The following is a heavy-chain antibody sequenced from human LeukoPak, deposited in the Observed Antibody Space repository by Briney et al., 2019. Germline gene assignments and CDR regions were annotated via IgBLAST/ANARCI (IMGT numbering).Heavy chain of an antibody. CDR1: GGTFSSYA. V-gene: IGHV1-69*05. CDR2: IIPIFGTA. Sequence: ASVKVSCKASGGTFSSYAISWVRQAPGQGLEWMGGIIPIFGTANYAQKFQGRVTTTTDESTSTAYMELSSLRSEDTAVYYCARDQRYYYDSSGYYHFDYWGQGTLVTVSS. CDR3: ARDQRYYYDSSGYYHFDY. J-gene: IGHJ4*02. D-gene: IGHD3-22*01.